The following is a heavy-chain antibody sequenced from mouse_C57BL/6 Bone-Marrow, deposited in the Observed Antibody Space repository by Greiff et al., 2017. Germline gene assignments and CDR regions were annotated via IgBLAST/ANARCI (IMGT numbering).Heavy chain of an antibody. CDR3: ARVGFMTTVVDYYAMDY. CDR2: IYPGGGYT. D-gene: IGHD1-1*01. CDR1: GYTFTNYW. J-gene: IGHJ4*01. V-gene: IGHV1-63*01. Sequence: VKLQESGAELVRPGTSVKMSCKASGYTFTNYWIGWAKQRPGHGLEWIGDIYPGGGYTNYNEKFKGKATLTADKSSSTAYMQFSSLTSEDSAIYYCARVGFMTTVVDYYAMDYWGQGTSVTVSS.